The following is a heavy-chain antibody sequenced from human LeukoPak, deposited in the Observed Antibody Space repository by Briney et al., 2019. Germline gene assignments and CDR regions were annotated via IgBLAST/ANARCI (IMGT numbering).Heavy chain of an antibody. CDR3: AREHRSTYYDFWSGYYPGQYGMDV. D-gene: IGHD3-3*01. J-gene: IGHJ6*02. V-gene: IGHV3-30*04. Sequence: GGSLRLSCAASGFTFSSYAMHWVRQAPGKGLEWVAVISYDGSNKYYADSVKGRFTISRDNSKSTLYLQMNSLRAEDTAVYYCAREHRSTYYDFWSGYYPGQYGMDVWGQGTTVTVSS. CDR1: GFTFSSYA. CDR2: ISYDGSNK.